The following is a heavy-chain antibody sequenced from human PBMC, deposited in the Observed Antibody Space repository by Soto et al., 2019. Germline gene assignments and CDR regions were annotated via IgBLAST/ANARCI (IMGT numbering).Heavy chain of an antibody. J-gene: IGHJ4*02. Sequence: QVELVQSGAEMRRPGASVKVSCQTSGYDFTYYGITWVRQAPGQGLEWMGWISVYNSYAHSAQKFRGRVIMTTESTTKTAFLELTDLRSDETAVYYCAKNNTSSIDFWGQGTLVTVSS. CDR1: GYDFTYYG. CDR2: ISVYNSYA. V-gene: IGHV1-18*01. D-gene: IGHD6-13*01. CDR3: AKNNTSSIDF.